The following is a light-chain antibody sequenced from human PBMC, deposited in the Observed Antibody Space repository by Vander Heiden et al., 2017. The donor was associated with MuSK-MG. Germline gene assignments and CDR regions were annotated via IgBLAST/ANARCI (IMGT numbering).Light chain of an antibody. V-gene: IGKV1-33*01. CDR1: QDISNY. CDR2: DAS. J-gene: IGKJ4*01. CDR3: QQDDNLPQN. Sequence: DIQMTQSPSSLSASVGDRVTITCQASQDISNYLNWYQQKPGKAPKLLIYDASNLETGVPSRFSGSGSGTDFTFTISSLQPEDIATYYCQQDDNLPQNFGGGTKVEIK.